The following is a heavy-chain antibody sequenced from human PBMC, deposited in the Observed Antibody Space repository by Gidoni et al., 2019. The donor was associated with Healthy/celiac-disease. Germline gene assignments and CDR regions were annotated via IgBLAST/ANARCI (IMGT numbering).Heavy chain of an antibody. Sequence: QVQLVESGGGVVQPGRSLRLSCAASGFTFRSYGMHWVRQAPGKGLEWVAVISYDGSNKYYADSVKGRFTISRDNSKNTLYLQMNSLRAEDTAVYYCAKGAPLGDDYGDYDWFDPWGQGTLVTVSS. V-gene: IGHV3-30*18. CDR3: AKGAPLGDDYGDYDWFDP. CDR2: ISYDGSNK. CDR1: GFTFRSYG. J-gene: IGHJ5*02. D-gene: IGHD4-17*01.